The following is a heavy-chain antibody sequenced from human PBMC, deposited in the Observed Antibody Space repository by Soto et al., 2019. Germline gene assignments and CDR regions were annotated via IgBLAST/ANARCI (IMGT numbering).Heavy chain of an antibody. CDR1: GYTFTGYY. D-gene: IGHD3-22*01. CDR3: ARGEEPYYYDSSGSVDY. CDR2: INPNSGGT. Sequence: GASVKVSCKASGYTFTGYYMHWVRQAPGQGLEWMGWINPNSGGTNYAQKFQGRVTMTRDTSISTAYMELSRLRSDDTAVYYCARGEEPYYYDSSGSVDYWGQGTLVTVSS. V-gene: IGHV1-2*02. J-gene: IGHJ4*02.